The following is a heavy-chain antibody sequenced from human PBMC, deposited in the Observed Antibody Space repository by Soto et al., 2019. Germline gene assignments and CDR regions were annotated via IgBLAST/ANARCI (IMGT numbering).Heavy chain of an antibody. CDR1: GFTFSSYG. J-gene: IGHJ4*02. CDR3: AKEGGGYCSGGSCYVFDY. D-gene: IGHD2-15*01. Sequence: QVQLVESGGGVVQPGRSLRLSCAASGFTFSSYGMHWVRQAPGKGLEWVAVISYDGSNKYYADSVKGRFTISRDNSKNTLYLQMNSLRAEDTAVYYCAKEGGGYCSGGSCYVFDYWGQGTLVTVSS. V-gene: IGHV3-30*18. CDR2: ISYDGSNK.